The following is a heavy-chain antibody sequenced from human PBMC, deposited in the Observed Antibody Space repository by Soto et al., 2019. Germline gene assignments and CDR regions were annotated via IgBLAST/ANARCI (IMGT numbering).Heavy chain of an antibody. CDR1: GFTFSSYA. V-gene: IGHV3-30-3*01. CDR2: TSNDGVNE. CDR3: ARDLRYFNSRGYYGFFDY. D-gene: IGHD3-22*01. J-gene: IGHJ4*02. Sequence: PGGSLRLSCAASGFTFSSYAMHWVRQPSGKGLEWVSATSNDGVNEYYADSVTGRFTISRDNAKNTLFLQMNSLRPEDTAVYFCARDLRYFNSRGYYGFFDYGGQGTLVTVSS.